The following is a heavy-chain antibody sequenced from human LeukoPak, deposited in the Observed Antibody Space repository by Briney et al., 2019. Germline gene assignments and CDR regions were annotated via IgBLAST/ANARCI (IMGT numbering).Heavy chain of an antibody. CDR3: ARVGTWELQRVFDY. CDR2: IHKAGTES. V-gene: IGHV3-7*01. Sequence: GGSLRLSCAASGFTLTDYWMTWVRQVAGKGLEWVANIHKAGTESYYVDSVKGRFAISRDNAKNSLYLQLSSLRVDDTAVYYCARVGTWELQRVFDYWGQGTLVTVSS. CDR1: GFTLTDYW. J-gene: IGHJ4*02. D-gene: IGHD1-26*01.